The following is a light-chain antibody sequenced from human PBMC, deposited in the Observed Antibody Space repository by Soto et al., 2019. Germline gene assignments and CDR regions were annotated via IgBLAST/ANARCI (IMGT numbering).Light chain of an antibody. CDR1: SSNIGRNT. V-gene: IGLV1-44*01. J-gene: IGLJ3*02. CDR2: RNS. CDR3: AAWDDNLRGVV. Sequence: QSGLTQPPSASGTPGQRIIISCSGSSSNIGRNTVNWYQHFPGRAPQVLICRNSHRPSGVPDRFSGSQSGSSASLAISGLQSEDEADYYCAAWDDNLRGVVFGGGTKVTVL.